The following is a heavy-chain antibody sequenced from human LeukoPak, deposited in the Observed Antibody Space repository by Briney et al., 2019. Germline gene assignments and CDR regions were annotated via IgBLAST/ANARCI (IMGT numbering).Heavy chain of an antibody. CDR3: ARPQSRYCSGGSCPGGGMDV. Sequence: GGSLRLSCAAPGFTFSSYAMHWVRQAPGKGLEWVAVISYDGSNKYYADSVKGRFTISRDNSKNTLYLQMNSLRAEGTAVYYCARPQSRYCSGGSCPGGGMDVWGQGTTVTVSS. CDR1: GFTFSSYA. V-gene: IGHV3-30-3*01. J-gene: IGHJ6*02. CDR2: ISYDGSNK. D-gene: IGHD2-15*01.